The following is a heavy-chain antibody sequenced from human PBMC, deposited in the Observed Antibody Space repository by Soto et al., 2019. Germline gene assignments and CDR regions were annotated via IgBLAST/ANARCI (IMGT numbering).Heavy chain of an antibody. Sequence: QITLKESGPTLVKPTQPLSLTCTLSGLSLSTSGVGVGWIRQPPGKALEWLALIYWDDEKRYSPSLKHRLTTTQDTSKDAVVLTMTDMDPVDTATYYCAHRALTMMPGPPTNRFDTWGQGTLVTVSS. CDR3: AHRALTMMPGPPTNRFDT. V-gene: IGHV2-5*02. J-gene: IGHJ5*02. CDR1: GLSLSTSGVG. D-gene: IGHD3-22*01. CDR2: IYWDDEK.